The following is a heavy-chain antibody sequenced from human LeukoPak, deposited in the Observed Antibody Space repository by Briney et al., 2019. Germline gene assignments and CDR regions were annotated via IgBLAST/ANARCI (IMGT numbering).Heavy chain of an antibody. D-gene: IGHD5-18*01. V-gene: IGHV1-69*05. CDR3: ARDAGYSYGFNWFDP. Sequence: SVKVSCKASGGTFSSYAISWVRQAPGQGLEWMGRIIPIFGTANYAQKFQGRVTITTDESTSTAYMELSSLRSEDTAVYYCARDAGYSYGFNWFDPWGQGTLVTVSS. CDR2: IIPIFGTA. J-gene: IGHJ5*02. CDR1: GGTFSSYA.